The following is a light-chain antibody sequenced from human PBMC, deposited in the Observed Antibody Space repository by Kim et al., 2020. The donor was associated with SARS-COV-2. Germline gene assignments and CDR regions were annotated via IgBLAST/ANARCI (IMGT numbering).Light chain of an antibody. CDR1: GGSIASNY. Sequence: KKVTISGTRSGGSIASNYVQWYQLRPGSVPTTVIYEDNERPSGVPDRFSGSIDSSSNSASLTISGLKPEDEADYYCQSYDANNPVVFGGGTQLTVL. CDR3: QSYDANNPVV. J-gene: IGLJ2*01. CDR2: EDN. V-gene: IGLV6-57*03.